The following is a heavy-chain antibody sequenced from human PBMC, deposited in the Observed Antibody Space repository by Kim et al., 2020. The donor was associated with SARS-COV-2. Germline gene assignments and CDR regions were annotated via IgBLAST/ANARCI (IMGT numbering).Heavy chain of an antibody. CDR2: IYSGGST. D-gene: IGHD3-9*01. Sequence: GSLRLSCAASGFTVSSNYMSWVRQAPGKGLEWVSVIYSGGSTYYADSVKGRFTISRDNSKNTLYLQMNSLRAEDTAVYYCARSKPLTGYDYWGQGTLVTVSS. CDR3: ARSKPLTGYDY. CDR1: GFTVSSNY. V-gene: IGHV3-53*01. J-gene: IGHJ4*02.